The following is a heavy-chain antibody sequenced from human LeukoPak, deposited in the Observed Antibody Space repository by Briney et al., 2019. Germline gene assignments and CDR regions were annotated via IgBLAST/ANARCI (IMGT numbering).Heavy chain of an antibody. CDR3: ASDSSGYYYPYY. CDR2: IYHSGST. D-gene: IGHD3-22*01. CDR1: GGSISSGGYS. Sequence: PSQTLSLTCAVSGGSISSGGYSWSWIRQPPGKGLEWIGYIYHSGSTYYNPSLKSRVTISVDTSKNQFSLKLTSVTAADTAVYYCASDSSGYYYPYYWGQGTLVTVSS. V-gene: IGHV4-30-2*01. J-gene: IGHJ4*02.